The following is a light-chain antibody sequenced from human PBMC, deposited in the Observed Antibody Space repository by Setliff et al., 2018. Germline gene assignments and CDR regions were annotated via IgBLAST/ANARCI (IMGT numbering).Light chain of an antibody. CDR2: DVS. CDR1: SSDVGSYDF. CDR3: SSYTSSSTYV. V-gene: IGLV2-14*03. J-gene: IGLJ1*01. Sequence: QSALTQPASVSGSPGQSITISCSGTSSDVGSYDFVSWYQQHAGKAPKLIIYDVSNRPSGVSNRFSSSKAGNTASLTISGLQADDEADYYCSSYTSSSTYVFGTGTKVTVL.